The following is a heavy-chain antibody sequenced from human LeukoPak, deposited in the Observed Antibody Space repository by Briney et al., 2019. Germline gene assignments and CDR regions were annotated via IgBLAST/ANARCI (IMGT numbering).Heavy chain of an antibody. CDR1: GFTFSSYG. V-gene: IGHV3-30*03. D-gene: IGHD2-15*01. Sequence: PGGSLRLSCAASGFTFSSYGMHWVRQAPGKGLEWVAVISYDGSNKYYADSVKGRFTISRDNSKNTLYLQMNSPRAEDTAVYYCASTRDVVVVAATPQDIWGQGTMVTVSS. CDR3: ASTRDVVVVAATPQDI. J-gene: IGHJ3*02. CDR2: ISYDGSNK.